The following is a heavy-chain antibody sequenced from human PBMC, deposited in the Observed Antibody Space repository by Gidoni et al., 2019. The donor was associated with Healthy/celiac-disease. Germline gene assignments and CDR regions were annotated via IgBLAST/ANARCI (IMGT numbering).Heavy chain of an antibody. V-gene: IGHV3-33*01. CDR2: IGDDGSNK. Sequence: QVQLVGSGGGVVPHGLSLRLSCAASGLTFSSYGMHWVRQAPGKGLEWVAVIGDDGSNKYYADSVKGRFTISRDNSKNTLYLQMSSLRAEDTAVYYCARGAGIAVAGVDYWGQGTLVTVSS. D-gene: IGHD6-19*01. J-gene: IGHJ4*02. CDR3: ARGAGIAVAGVDY. CDR1: GLTFSSYG.